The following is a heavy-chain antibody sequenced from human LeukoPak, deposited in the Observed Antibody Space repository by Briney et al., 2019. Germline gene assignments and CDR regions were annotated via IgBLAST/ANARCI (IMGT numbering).Heavy chain of an antibody. CDR1: GGSISSSDCY. V-gene: IGHV4-39*07. CDR3: ARRTLGYCSGGSCYSLDY. Sequence: SETLSLTCSVSGGSISSSDCYWGWIRQPPGKGLEWIGSIYHSGSTNYNPSLKSRVTISVDKSKNQFSLKLSSVTAADTAVYYCARRTLGYCSGGSCYSLDYWGQGTLVTVSS. J-gene: IGHJ4*02. D-gene: IGHD2-15*01. CDR2: IYHSGST.